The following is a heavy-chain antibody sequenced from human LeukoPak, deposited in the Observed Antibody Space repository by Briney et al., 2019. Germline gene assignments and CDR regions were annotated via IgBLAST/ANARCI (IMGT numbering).Heavy chain of an antibody. V-gene: IGHV3-7*01. J-gene: IGHJ4*02. CDR3: ARVRQYYGSGSYFEDY. CDR1: GFTFSGYW. Sequence: GGSLRLSCAASGFTFSGYWMSWVRQAPGKGLEWVANIKQDGSEKYYVDSVKGRFTISRDNAKNSLYLQMNSLRAEDTAVYYCARVRQYYGSGSYFEDYWGQGTLVTVSS. CDR2: IKQDGSEK. D-gene: IGHD3-10*01.